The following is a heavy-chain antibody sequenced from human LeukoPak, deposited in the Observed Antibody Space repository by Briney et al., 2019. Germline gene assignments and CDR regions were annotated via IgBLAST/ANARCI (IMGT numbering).Heavy chain of an antibody. D-gene: IGHD1-26*01. V-gene: IGHV3-30*02. CDR3: ARGGSYYGLDY. CDR2: IRYDGHNK. CDR1: RFTFSSYG. Sequence: GGSLRLSCAASRFTFSSYGMHWVRQAPGKGLEWVAFIRYDGHNKYYADSVKGRFTISRDNAKNSLYLQMNSLRAEDTAVYYCARGGSYYGLDYWGQGTLVTVSS. J-gene: IGHJ4*02.